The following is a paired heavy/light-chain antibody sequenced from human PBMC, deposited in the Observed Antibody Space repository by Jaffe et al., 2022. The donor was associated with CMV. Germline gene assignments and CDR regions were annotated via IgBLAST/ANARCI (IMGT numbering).Heavy chain of an antibody. CDR1: GFTFRHYE. V-gene: IGHV3-48*03. Sequence: EVQLMESGGGLIEPGGSRRLSCAASGFTFRHYEMNWVRQAPGKGLEWLANISTSGDITHYAGSVKGRFTISRDNAKNSVFLQMNSLRAEDTGVYYCASGGICPSGVCPHAAYLQHWGQGTGVTVSS. CDR2: ISTSGDIT. CDR3: ASGGICPSGVCPHAAYLQH. J-gene: IGHJ1*01. D-gene: IGHD2-8*02.
Light chain of an antibody. J-gene: IGKJ1*01. Sequence: DIQMTQSPSTLSASVGDRVTITCRASQNIYSRLAWYQQKPGKAPKLLIYMASNLESGVPSRFSGSGAETGYTLTISSLQPDDFATYYCQQYKSDSWTFGQGTKVEI. V-gene: IGKV1-5*03. CDR2: MAS. CDR1: QNIYSR. CDR3: QQYKSDSWT.